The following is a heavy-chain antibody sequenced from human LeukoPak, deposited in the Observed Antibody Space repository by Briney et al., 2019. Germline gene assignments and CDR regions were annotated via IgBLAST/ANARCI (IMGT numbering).Heavy chain of an antibody. D-gene: IGHD3-3*01. CDR2: INHTGST. Sequence: SETLSLTCAVYGGSFSGYYWSWIRQPPGKGLEWIGEINHTGSTNYNASLKSRVTISVDTSKKQFSLKLSSVTAADTAVYYCARGGGGHYDFWSGYYSWYFDLWGRGTLVTVSS. V-gene: IGHV4-34*01. CDR1: GGSFSGYY. J-gene: IGHJ2*01. CDR3: ARGGGGHYDFWSGYYSWYFDL.